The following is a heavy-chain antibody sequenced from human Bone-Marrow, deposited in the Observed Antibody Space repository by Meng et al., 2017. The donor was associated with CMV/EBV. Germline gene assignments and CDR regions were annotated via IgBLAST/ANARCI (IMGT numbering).Heavy chain of an antibody. Sequence: ASVKVSCKVSGYTLTELSMHWVRQAPGKGLEWMGGFDPEDGETIYAQKFQGRVTMTEDTSTDTAYMELSSLRSEDTAVYYCATGERRGAAAFLPTTRLMDGMVVWGQGTTVTCFS. CDR3: ATGERRGAAAFLPTTRLMDGMVV. D-gene: IGHD6-25*01. CDR1: GYTLTELS. CDR2: FDPEDGET. J-gene: IGHJ6*01. V-gene: IGHV1-24*01.